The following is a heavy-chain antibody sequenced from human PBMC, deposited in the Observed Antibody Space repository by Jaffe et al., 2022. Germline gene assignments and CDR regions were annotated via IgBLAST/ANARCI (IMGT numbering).Heavy chain of an antibody. V-gene: IGHV3-74*01. J-gene: IGHJ6*03. CDR3: ARGGTVRVGYYYYMDV. CDR2: INSDGSST. Sequence: EVQLVESGGGLVQPGGSLRLSCAASGFTFSSYWMHWVRQAPGKGLVWVSRINSDGSSTSYADSVKGRFTISRDNAKNTLYLQMNSLRAEDTAVYYCARGGTVRVGYYYYMDVWGKGTTVTVSS. D-gene: IGHD4-17*01. CDR1: GFTFSSYW.